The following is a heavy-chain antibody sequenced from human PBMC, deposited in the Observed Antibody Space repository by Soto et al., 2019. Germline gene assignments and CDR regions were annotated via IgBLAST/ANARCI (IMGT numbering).Heavy chain of an antibody. CDR3: TSCSCVTSACNHWLDP. V-gene: IGHV3-15*05. Sequence: GGSLRLSCAASGFSVKDAWMNWVRQAPGKGLEWVGRIKSKADGGAIDLAAPVKGRFNISRDDEQNTVFLQMNSLKSGDTAVYFCTSCSCVTSACNHWLDPWGQGAAVTVSS. D-gene: IGHD3-10*01. J-gene: IGHJ5*02. CDR2: IKSKADGGAI. CDR1: GFSVKDAW.